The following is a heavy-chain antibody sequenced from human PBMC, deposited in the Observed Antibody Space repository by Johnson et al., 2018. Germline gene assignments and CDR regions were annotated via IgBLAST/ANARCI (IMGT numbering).Heavy chain of an antibody. CDR3: ERSTYYDNSPTSFDI. Sequence: VQLVESGGGLVQPGGSLRLSCAASGFTFSSYAMSWVRQAPGKGLEWVSALSGSGISTYYADSVKGRFPISRDHSRNTLYLHMNSLRAEDSAVYYCERSTYYDNSPTSFDIWGQGTMVTVSS. J-gene: IGHJ3*02. CDR1: GFTFSSYA. D-gene: IGHD3-22*01. CDR2: LSGSGIST. V-gene: IGHV3-23*04.